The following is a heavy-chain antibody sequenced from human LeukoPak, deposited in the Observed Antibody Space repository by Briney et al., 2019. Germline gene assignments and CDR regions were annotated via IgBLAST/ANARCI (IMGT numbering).Heavy chain of an antibody. D-gene: IGHD3-10*01. J-gene: IGHJ4*02. CDR1: GGTFSSYA. V-gene: IGHV1-69*04. Sequence: GASVKVSCKASGGTFSSYAISWVRQAPGQGLEWMGRIIPILGIANYAQKFQGRVTITADKSTSTAYMELSSLRSEDTAVLYCAREQNDGSGSAVRGWGQGTLVTVSS. CDR2: IIPILGIA. CDR3: AREQNDGSGSAVRG.